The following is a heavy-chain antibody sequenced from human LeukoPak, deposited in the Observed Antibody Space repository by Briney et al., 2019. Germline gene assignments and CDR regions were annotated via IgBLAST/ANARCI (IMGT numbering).Heavy chain of an antibody. CDR3: ARAYIGNTLGGMDV. V-gene: IGHV3-48*04. Sequence: GGSLRLSCAASGFTFSSYAMTWVRQAPGKGLEWVSYITRSSGTIHYADSVKGRFTISRDNAKNSLYLQMNSLRAEDTAVYYCARAYIGNTLGGMDVWGQGTTVTVSS. J-gene: IGHJ6*02. CDR1: GFTFSSYA. D-gene: IGHD4-23*01. CDR2: ITRSSGTI.